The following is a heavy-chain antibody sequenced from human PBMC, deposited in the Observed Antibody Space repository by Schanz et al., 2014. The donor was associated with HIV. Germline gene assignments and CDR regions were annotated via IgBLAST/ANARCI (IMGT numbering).Heavy chain of an antibody. Sequence: QVQLVESGGGVVQPGRSLRLSCAASGFTFDNYGMHWVRQAPGKGLEWVAVISYDGRNKHFADSVKGRFTMSRDNSKNTLYLQMNRVRADDTAVYYCAKDRNYYDSRYRGKGNYYYYYGMDVWGQGTTVSVSS. J-gene: IGHJ6*02. CDR1: GFTFDNYG. V-gene: IGHV3-30*18. CDR3: AKDRNYYDSRYRGKGNYYYYYGMDV. CDR2: ISYDGRNK. D-gene: IGHD3-22*01.